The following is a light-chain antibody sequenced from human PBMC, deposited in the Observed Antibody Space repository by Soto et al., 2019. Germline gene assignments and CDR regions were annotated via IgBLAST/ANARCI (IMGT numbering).Light chain of an antibody. V-gene: IGKV3-15*01. J-gene: IGKJ4*01. CDR3: QQYDNWPPLT. Sequence: IVMPQSPATLSLSPGERATLSCRASQSVSSNLAWYQQKPGQAPRLLIYGASTRATGVPARFSGSGSGTEFTLTISTLQSEDFAVYYCQQYDNWPPLTFGGGTKVDIK. CDR1: QSVSSN. CDR2: GAS.